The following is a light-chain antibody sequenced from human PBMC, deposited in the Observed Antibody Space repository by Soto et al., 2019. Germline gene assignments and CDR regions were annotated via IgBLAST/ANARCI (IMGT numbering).Light chain of an antibody. CDR2: WAS. J-gene: IGKJ4*01. CDR1: QSVLSSSNNKNY. Sequence: DIVMTQSPDSLAVSLGERDTINCKSSQSVLSSSNNKNYLAWYQQKPGQPPKLLIYWASTRESGVPDRFSGSGSGTDFTLTISSLQAEDVAVYYCQQYYSTPLTFGGGTKVEIK. V-gene: IGKV4-1*01. CDR3: QQYYSTPLT.